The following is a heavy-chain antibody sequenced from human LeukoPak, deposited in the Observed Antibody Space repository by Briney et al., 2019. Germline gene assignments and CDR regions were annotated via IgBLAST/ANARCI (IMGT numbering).Heavy chain of an antibody. CDR2: INPSGGST. CDR3: ARVGQEWAYGGYASGMDV. CDR1: GYTFIGYY. D-gene: IGHD5-12*01. V-gene: IGHV1-46*01. Sequence: ASVKVSCKASGYTFIGYYMHWVRQAPGQGLEWMGIINPSGGSTSYAQKFQGRVTMTRDTSTSTAYMELSSLRSEDTAVYYCARVGQEWAYGGYASGMDVWGQGTTVTVSS. J-gene: IGHJ6*02.